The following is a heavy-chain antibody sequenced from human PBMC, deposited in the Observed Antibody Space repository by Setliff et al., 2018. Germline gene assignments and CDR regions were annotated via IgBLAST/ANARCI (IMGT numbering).Heavy chain of an antibody. Sequence: LSLTCAVYGDSFSDYYWSWIRQPPGKGLEWLASINPDGSEKYYVDSVKGRFTISRDNAKNSLSLQMNSLRTEDTAVYYCFGAGTCSYWGQGTQVTVSS. CDR1: GDSFSDYY. D-gene: IGHD3-10*01. V-gene: IGHV3-7*01. CDR2: INPDGSEK. CDR3: FGAGTCSY. J-gene: IGHJ4*02.